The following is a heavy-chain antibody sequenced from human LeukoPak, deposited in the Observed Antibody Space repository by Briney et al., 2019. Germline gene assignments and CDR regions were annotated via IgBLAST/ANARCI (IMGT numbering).Heavy chain of an antibody. Sequence: ASVKVSCEASGYTFTSYDINWVRQATGQGLEWMGWMNPNSGNTGYAQKFQGRVTITRNTSISTAYMELSSLRSEDTAVYYCARVAAAGTLYRKDFDYWGQGTLVTVSS. CDR3: ARVAAAGTLYRKDFDY. CDR1: GYTFTSYD. D-gene: IGHD6-13*01. V-gene: IGHV1-8*03. J-gene: IGHJ4*02. CDR2: MNPNSGNT.